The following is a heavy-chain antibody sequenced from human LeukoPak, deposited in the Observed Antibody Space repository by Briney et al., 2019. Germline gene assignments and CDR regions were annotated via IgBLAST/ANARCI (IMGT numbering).Heavy chain of an antibody. Sequence: GGSLRLSCAASGSTFSNAWMSWVRQAPGKGLEWVGRIKSKTDGGTLDYAAPVKGRFTISRDDSKNTLYLQMNSLKTEDTAVYYCTTPRRWLRLIDYWGQGTLVTVSS. CDR2: IKSKTDGGTL. CDR1: GSTFSNAW. CDR3: TTPRRWLRLIDY. V-gene: IGHV3-15*01. D-gene: IGHD5-12*01. J-gene: IGHJ4*02.